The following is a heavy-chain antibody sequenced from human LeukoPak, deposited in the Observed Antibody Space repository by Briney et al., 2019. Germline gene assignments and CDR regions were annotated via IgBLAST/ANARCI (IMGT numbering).Heavy chain of an antibody. CDR2: ISWNSGSI. J-gene: IGHJ6*02. Sequence: GGSLRLSCAASGFTFDDYAMHWVRHAPGKGLEWVSGISWNSGSIGYADSVKGRFTISRDNAKNSLYLQMNSLRAEDTALYYCAKGSVATLYSGYGMDVWGQGTTVTVSS. D-gene: IGHD5-12*01. V-gene: IGHV3-9*01. CDR1: GFTFDDYA. CDR3: AKGSVATLYSGYGMDV.